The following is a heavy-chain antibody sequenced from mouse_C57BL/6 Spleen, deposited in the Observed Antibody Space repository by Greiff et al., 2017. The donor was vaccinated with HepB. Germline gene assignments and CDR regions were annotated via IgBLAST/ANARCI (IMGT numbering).Heavy chain of an antibody. CDR2: IDPSDSYT. Sequence: QVQLHQPGAELVKPGASVKLSCKASGYTFTSYWMQWVKQRPGQGLEWIGEIDPSDSYTNYNQKFKGKATLTVDTSSSTAYMQLSSLTSEDSAVYYCARGGYYGSSYLAWFAYWGQGTLVTVSA. J-gene: IGHJ3*01. CDR1: GYTFTSYW. CDR3: ARGGYYGSSYLAWFAY. D-gene: IGHD1-1*01. V-gene: IGHV1-50*01.